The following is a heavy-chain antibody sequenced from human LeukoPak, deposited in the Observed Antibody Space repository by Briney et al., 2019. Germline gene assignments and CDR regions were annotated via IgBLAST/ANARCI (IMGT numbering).Heavy chain of an antibody. Sequence: GGSLRLSCAASGFTFSSYWMHWVRQAPGKGLEWVSRINSDGSRTSYADSVKGRFTVSRDNAKNSLYVQMNSLRAEDTAVYYCAKDLGYDSSGPRGNAFDIWGQGTMVTVSS. V-gene: IGHV3-74*01. D-gene: IGHD3-22*01. CDR2: INSDGSRT. J-gene: IGHJ3*02. CDR1: GFTFSSYW. CDR3: AKDLGYDSSGPRGNAFDI.